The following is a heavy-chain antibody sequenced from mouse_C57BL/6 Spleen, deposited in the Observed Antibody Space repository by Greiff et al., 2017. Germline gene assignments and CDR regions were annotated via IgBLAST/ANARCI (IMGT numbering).Heavy chain of an antibody. J-gene: IGHJ2*01. CDR2: IDPSDSYT. CDR3: ANAIYFDY. Sequence: QVHVKQPGAELVRPGTSVKLSCKASGYTFTSYWMHWVKQRPGQGLEWIGVIDPSDSYTNYNQKFKGKATLTVDTSSSTAYMQLSSLTSKDSAVYYCANAIYFDYWGQGTTLTVSS. V-gene: IGHV1-59*01. CDR1: GYTFTSYW.